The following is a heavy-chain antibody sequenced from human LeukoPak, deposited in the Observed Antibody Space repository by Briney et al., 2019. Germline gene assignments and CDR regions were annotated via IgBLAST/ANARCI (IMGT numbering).Heavy chain of an antibody. D-gene: IGHD4/OR15-4a*01. CDR1: GGSVSSYY. CDR2: SYTSGST. J-gene: IGHJ4*02. Sequence: PSETLSLTCTVSGGSVSSYYWSWIRQPPGKGLEWIGRSYTSGSTNYNPSLKSRVTMSVDTSKNQFSLKLSSVTAADTAVYYCARMYGGYFDYWGQGTLVTVS. V-gene: IGHV4-4*07. CDR3: ARMYGGYFDY.